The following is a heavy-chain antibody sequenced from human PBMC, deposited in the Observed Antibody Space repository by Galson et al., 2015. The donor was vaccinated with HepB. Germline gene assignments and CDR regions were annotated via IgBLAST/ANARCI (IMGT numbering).Heavy chain of an antibody. CDR2: ISAYNGNT. CDR3: ARDGYYDSSGYYIIGGWFDP. CDR1: GYTFTSYG. V-gene: IGHV1-18*01. Sequence: SVKVSCKASGYTFTSYGISWVRQAPGQGLEWMGWISAYNGNTNYAQKLQGRVTMTTDTSTSTAYMELRSLRSDDTAVYYCARDGYYDSSGYYIIGGWFDPWGQGTLVTVSS. J-gene: IGHJ5*02. D-gene: IGHD3-22*01.